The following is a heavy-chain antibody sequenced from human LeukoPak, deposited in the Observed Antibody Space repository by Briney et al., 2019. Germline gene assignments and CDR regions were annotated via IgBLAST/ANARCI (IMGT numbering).Heavy chain of an antibody. D-gene: IGHD3-9*01. CDR2: INPNSGGT. CDR1: GYTFTGYY. V-gene: IGHV1-2*02. Sequence: WASVTVSCKASGYTFTGYYMHWVRQAPGQGLEWMGWINPNSGGTNYAQKFQARLTMTRDTSISTAYMELSRLRSDDTALYYCAREETYYDILTGYSLPHFDYWGQGTLVTVSS. J-gene: IGHJ4*02. CDR3: AREETYYDILTGYSLPHFDY.